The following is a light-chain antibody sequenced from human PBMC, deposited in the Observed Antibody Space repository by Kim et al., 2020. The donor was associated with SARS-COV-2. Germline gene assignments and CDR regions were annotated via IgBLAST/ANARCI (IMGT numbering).Light chain of an antibody. V-gene: IGKV3-20*01. CDR1: QSVSSSY. CDR3: QQYGSSPRT. Sequence: SPGARATLSCRASQSVSSSYLAWYQQKPGQAPRLLIYLASSRATGIPDRFSGSGSGTDFTLTISRLEPEDFAVYYCQQYGSSPRTFGRGTKVDIK. J-gene: IGKJ4*01. CDR2: LAS.